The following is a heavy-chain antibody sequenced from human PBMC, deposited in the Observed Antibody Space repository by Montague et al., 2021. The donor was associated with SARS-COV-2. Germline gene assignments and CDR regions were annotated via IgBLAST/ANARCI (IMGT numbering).Heavy chain of an antibody. CDR2: IYYSGST. Sequence: SETLSLTCTVSGGSISSYYWSWIRQPPGKGLEWIGYIYYSGSTNYNPSLKSRVTISVDTSKNQFSLKLSSVTAADTAVYYCAGTYYDFWSGFIHYYYMDVWGKGTTVTRSS. J-gene: IGHJ6*03. D-gene: IGHD3-3*01. CDR3: AGTYYDFWSGFIHYYYMDV. CDR1: GGSISSYY. V-gene: IGHV4-59*01.